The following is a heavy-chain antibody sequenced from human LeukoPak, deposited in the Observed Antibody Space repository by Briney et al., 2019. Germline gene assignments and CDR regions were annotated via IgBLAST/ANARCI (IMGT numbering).Heavy chain of an antibody. V-gene: IGHV3-23*01. CDR2: LNARGSEL. Sequence: GGSLRLSCAASGFTFSSYGMTWVRQAPGKGLEWVSGLNARGSELRYADSVQGRFTISRDDSKNTLHLQMNSLRAEDTAIYYCAKGGPFSDTSEKYWQHWGQGTLVTVSS. D-gene: IGHD1-26*01. J-gene: IGHJ1*01. CDR1: GFTFSSYG. CDR3: AKGGPFSDTSEKYWQH.